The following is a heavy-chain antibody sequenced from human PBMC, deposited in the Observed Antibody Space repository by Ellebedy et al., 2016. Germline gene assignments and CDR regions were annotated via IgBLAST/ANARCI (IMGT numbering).Heavy chain of an antibody. CDR1: GFTFSSYS. CDR2: ISSSSSTI. Sequence: GESLKISCAASGFTFSSYSMNWVRQAPGKGLEWVSYISSSSSTIYYADSVKGRFTISRDDSKNTAYLQMNSLKTEDTAVYYCTSWVVGPFDYWGQGTLVTVSS. D-gene: IGHD2-2*01. CDR3: TSWVVGPFDY. V-gene: IGHV3-48*01. J-gene: IGHJ4*02.